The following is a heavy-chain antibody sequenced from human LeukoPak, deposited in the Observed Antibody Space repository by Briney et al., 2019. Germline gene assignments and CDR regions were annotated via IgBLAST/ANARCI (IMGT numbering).Heavy chain of an antibody. V-gene: IGHV3-11*05. CDR2: ISSSSSYT. CDR1: GFTFSDYY. CDR3: AKDLFGLDYGDYVGYFDY. Sequence: GGSLRLSCAASGFTFSDYYMSWIRQAPGKGLEWVSYISSSSSYTNYADSVKGRFTISRDNSKNTLYLQMNSLRAEDTAVYYCAKDLFGLDYGDYVGYFDYWGQGTLVTVSS. D-gene: IGHD4-17*01. J-gene: IGHJ4*02.